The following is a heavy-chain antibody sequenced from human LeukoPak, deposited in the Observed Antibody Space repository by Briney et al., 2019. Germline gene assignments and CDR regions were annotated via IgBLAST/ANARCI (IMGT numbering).Heavy chain of an antibody. CDR1: GFTLSSYE. Sequence: GGSLRLSCAASGFTLSSYEMSWVRQAGRNGLGWVSAISGGGGSLYYADSSKGRFTISRDNSKNTLYLQINSLRAEDTAVYYCAKGDYYDSSGYPYFAYWGQGTLVTVSS. CDR2: ISGGGGSL. CDR3: AKGDYYDSSGYPYFAY. D-gene: IGHD3-22*01. J-gene: IGHJ4*02. V-gene: IGHV3-23*01.